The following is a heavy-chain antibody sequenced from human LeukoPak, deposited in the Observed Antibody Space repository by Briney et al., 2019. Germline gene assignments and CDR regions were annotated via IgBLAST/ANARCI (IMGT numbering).Heavy chain of an antibody. Sequence: SETLSLTCAVSGGSIRGYYWSWIRQPPGKGLEWIGYIYSSGSTNYNPSLKSRVTMSVDTSKNQFSLKVSSVTAADTAVYYCARVFDSGSQAYFYYMDVWGKGTTVTIFS. D-gene: IGHD3-10*01. J-gene: IGHJ6*03. V-gene: IGHV4-59*01. CDR1: GGSIRGYY. CDR3: ARVFDSGSQAYFYYMDV. CDR2: IYSSGST.